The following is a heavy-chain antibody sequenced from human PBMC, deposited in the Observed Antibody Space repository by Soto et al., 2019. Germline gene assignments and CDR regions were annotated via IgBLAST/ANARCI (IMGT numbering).Heavy chain of an antibody. V-gene: IGHV4-39*07. J-gene: IGHJ5*02. CDR3: VRARITMVRGVIRRNWFDP. D-gene: IGHD3-10*01. CDR2: VNHSGSA. Sequence: SETLSLTCTVSGGSISSNAYYWGWIRQPPGKGLEWIGSVNHSGSANYNPSLKSRLTISVDTSKNQFSLKLSSVTAADTAVYYCVRARITMVRGVIRRNWFDPWGQGTLVTVSS. CDR1: GGSISSNAYY.